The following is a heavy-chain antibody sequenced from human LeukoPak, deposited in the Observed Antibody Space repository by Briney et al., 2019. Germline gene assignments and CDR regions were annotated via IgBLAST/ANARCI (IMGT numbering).Heavy chain of an antibody. Sequence: PSETLSLTCAVYGGSFTDYYWSWIRQPPGKGLEWIGEVNHNGGTNHNPSLKSRVTISMDTSKNQFSLKLTSVTAADTAIYYCARVASSGYLAYWGQGTLVTVSS. V-gene: IGHV4-34*01. CDR2: VNHNGGT. CDR3: ARVASSGYLAY. CDR1: GGSFTDYY. J-gene: IGHJ4*02. D-gene: IGHD3-22*01.